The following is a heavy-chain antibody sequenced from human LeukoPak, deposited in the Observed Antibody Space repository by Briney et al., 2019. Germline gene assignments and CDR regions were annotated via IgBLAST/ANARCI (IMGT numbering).Heavy chain of an antibody. D-gene: IGHD2-2*01. CDR2: IYTSGST. CDR1: GGSVSSYY. Sequence: SETLSLTRTVSGGSVSSYYWSWIRQPAGKGLEWIGRIYTSGSTNYNPSLKSRVTMSVDTSKNQFSLKLSSVTAADTAVYYCARARVVPAARGYYYYMDVWGKGTTVTVSS. CDR3: ARARVVPAARGYYYYMDV. J-gene: IGHJ6*03. V-gene: IGHV4-4*07.